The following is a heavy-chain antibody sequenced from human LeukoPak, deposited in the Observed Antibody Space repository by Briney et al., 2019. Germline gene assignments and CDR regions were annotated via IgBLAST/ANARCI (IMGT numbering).Heavy chain of an antibody. CDR2: IYGDT. CDR1: GFTFSSYD. J-gene: IGHJ4*02. D-gene: IGHD1-26*01. Sequence: GGSLRLSCAASGFTFSSYDMHWVRQAPGKGLVWVSRIYGDTYYADSVKGRFTISRDNAKNTLYLQMDSLRPEDTAVYYCARGSGSYGLWDYWGQGALVTVSS. V-gene: IGHV3-74*01. CDR3: ARGSGSYGLWDY.